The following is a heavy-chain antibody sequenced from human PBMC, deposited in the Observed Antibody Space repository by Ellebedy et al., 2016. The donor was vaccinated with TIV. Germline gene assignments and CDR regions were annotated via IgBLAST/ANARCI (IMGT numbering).Heavy chain of an antibody. Sequence: GESLKISCAASGFTFRNYGMHWVRQAPGKGLEWVAAIEFDGSKTYYADSVKGRITISRDNSKNTVYLQINSLRAEDTAAYYCARGHYSGVYHSAFAVWGQGTLVTVSS. D-gene: IGHD1-26*01. CDR2: IEFDGSKT. CDR3: ARGHYSGVYHSAFAV. V-gene: IGHV3-33*01. CDR1: GFTFRNYG. J-gene: IGHJ3*01.